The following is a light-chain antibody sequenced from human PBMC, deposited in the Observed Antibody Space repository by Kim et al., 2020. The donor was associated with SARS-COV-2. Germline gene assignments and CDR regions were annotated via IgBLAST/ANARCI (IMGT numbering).Light chain of an antibody. Sequence: PGQGVAIACSGSTTNIGTNPFNWYQQVPGTAPKLLIYITNQRPSGVPGRFSGSKSGTSASLAISRLQSEDEAVYYCSTWDDSLGVVFGGGTQLTVL. V-gene: IGLV1-44*01. CDR3: STWDDSLGVV. CDR1: TTNIGTNP. J-gene: IGLJ2*01. CDR2: ITN.